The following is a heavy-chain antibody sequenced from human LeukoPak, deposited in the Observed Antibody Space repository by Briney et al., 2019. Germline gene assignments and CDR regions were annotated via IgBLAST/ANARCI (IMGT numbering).Heavy chain of an antibody. J-gene: IGHJ4*02. CDR3: ARRYCSSTSCPIDY. Sequence: PSETLSLTCTVSGGSVTSDYWSWIRQPPRKGLEWIGYMYYSGSTNYNPSLKSRVTISGDTSKNQFSLKLSSVTAADTAAYYCARRYCSSTSCPIDYWGQGTLVTVSS. D-gene: IGHD2-2*01. V-gene: IGHV4-59*08. CDR2: MYYSGST. CDR1: GGSVTSDY.